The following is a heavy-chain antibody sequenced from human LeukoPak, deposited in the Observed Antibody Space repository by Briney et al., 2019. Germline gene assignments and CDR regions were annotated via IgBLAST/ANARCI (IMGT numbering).Heavy chain of an antibody. CDR3: AREGQWLVPGAFDI. V-gene: IGHV1-2*02. CDR2: INPNSGGT. D-gene: IGHD6-19*01. J-gene: IGHJ3*02. Sequence: ASVKVSCKASGYTFTGYYMHWVRQAPGQGLEWMGWINPNSGGTNYAQKFQGRVTMTRDTSISTAYMELSRLRSDDTAVYYCAREGQWLVPGAFDIWGQGTMVTVSS. CDR1: GYTFTGYY.